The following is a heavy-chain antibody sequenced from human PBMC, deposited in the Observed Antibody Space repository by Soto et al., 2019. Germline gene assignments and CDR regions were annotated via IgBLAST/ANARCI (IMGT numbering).Heavy chain of an antibody. D-gene: IGHD4-17*01. J-gene: IGHJ4*02. CDR1: GFTFSSFA. CDR3: VRMTSMMYFFDH. V-gene: IGHV3-30-3*01. Sequence: PGGSLRLSCAASGFTFSSFAMHWVRQAPGKGLEWVAVISYDGSNKYYSDSVKGRFTISRDNSNNTVFLQMTGLTPADTALYYCVRMTSMMYFFDHWGQGAQVTVSS. CDR2: ISYDGSNK.